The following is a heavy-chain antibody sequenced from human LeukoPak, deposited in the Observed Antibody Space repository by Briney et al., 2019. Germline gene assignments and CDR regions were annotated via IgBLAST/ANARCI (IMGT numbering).Heavy chain of an antibody. V-gene: IGHV3-49*04. D-gene: IGHD4-17*01. Sequence: GGSLRLSCTASGFTFGDYAMSWVRQAPGKGLEWVGSIRSKAYGGTTEYAASVKGRFTISRDDSKSIAYLQMNSLKTEDTAVYYCTRENGDYFDYWGQGTLVTVSS. CDR3: TRENGDYFDY. J-gene: IGHJ4*02. CDR2: IRSKAYGGTT. CDR1: GFTFGDYA.